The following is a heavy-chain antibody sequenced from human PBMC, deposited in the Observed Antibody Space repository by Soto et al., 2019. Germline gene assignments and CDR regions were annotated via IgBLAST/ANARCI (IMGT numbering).Heavy chain of an antibody. CDR1: GGSIISGGYY. V-gene: IGHV4-31*03. CDR3: ARQMDSADYYFDY. Sequence: SETLSLTCTVSGGSIISGGYYWSLIRQHPGKGLEWIGYIYYSGSTYYNPSLKSRVTISVDTSKNQFSLKLSSVTAADTAVYYCARQMDSADYYFDYWGQGTLVTVSS. D-gene: IGHD2-8*01. J-gene: IGHJ4*02. CDR2: IYYSGST.